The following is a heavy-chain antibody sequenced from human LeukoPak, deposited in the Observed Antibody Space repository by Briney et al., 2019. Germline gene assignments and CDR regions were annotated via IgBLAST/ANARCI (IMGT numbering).Heavy chain of an antibody. Sequence: SETLSLTCTVSGGSISSSTYYWSWIRQHPGKGLEWIGYISYSGSTNYNPPLKSRFTISVDTSKNQFSLEMSSVTAADTAVYYCARGDLAYCSGGSCPAWFDPWGQGTLVTVSS. J-gene: IGHJ5*02. V-gene: IGHV4-31*03. D-gene: IGHD2-15*01. CDR2: ISYSGST. CDR3: ARGDLAYCSGGSCPAWFDP. CDR1: GGSISSSTYY.